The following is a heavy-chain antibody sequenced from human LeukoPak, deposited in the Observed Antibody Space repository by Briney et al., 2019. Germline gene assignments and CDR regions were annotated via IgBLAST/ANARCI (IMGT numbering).Heavy chain of an antibody. CDR2: IYYSGST. Sequence: SETLSLTCTVSGGSISSYYWSWIRQPPRKGLEWIGYIYYSGSTNYNPSLKSRVTISVDTSKNQFSLKLSSVTAADTAVYYCARARRQDIVVVPAAGDAFDIWGQGTMVTVSS. D-gene: IGHD2-2*01. CDR1: GGSISSYY. CDR3: ARARRQDIVVVPAAGDAFDI. V-gene: IGHV4-59*01. J-gene: IGHJ3*02.